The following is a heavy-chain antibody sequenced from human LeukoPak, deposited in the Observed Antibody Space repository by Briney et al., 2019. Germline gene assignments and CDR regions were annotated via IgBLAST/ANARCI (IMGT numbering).Heavy chain of an antibody. Sequence: XAASGFTFSXXXXXXIXQXPGXXXXXXXXISSSGSTIYYADSVKGRFTISRDNAKNSLYLQMNSLRAEDTAVYYCARDRSVTTAYYYYMDVWGKGTTVTVSS. CDR2: ISSSGSTI. D-gene: IGHD4-11*01. V-gene: IGHV3-11*04. CDR1: GFTFSXXX. CDR3: ARDRSVTTAYYYYMDV. J-gene: IGHJ6*03.